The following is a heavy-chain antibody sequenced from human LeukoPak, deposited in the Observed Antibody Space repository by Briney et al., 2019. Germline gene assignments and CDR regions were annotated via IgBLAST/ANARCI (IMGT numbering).Heavy chain of an antibody. V-gene: IGHV4-59*01. D-gene: IGHD3-10*01. J-gene: IGHJ5*02. CDR1: GGSISSYY. CDR2: IYYSGST. Sequence: PSETLSLTCTVSGGSISSYYWSWIRQPPGKGLEWIGYIYYSGSTNYNPSLKSRVTISVGTSKNQFSLKLSSVTAADTAVYYCARGIGWLGELKNWFDPWGQGTLVTVSS. CDR3: ARGIGWLGELKNWFDP.